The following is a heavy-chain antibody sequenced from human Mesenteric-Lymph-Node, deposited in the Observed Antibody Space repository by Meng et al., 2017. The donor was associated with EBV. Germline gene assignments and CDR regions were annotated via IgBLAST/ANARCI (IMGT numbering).Heavy chain of an antibody. CDR3: ARRVVGATTYFDY. J-gene: IGHJ4*02. CDR2: IYYSGST. D-gene: IGHD1-26*01. V-gene: IGHV4-39*01. Sequence: QLQLQEAGPGLVKPSETLSLTCTVSGGSISSSSYYWGWIRQPPGKGLEWIGSIYYSGSTYYNPSLKSRVTISVDTSKNQFSLKLSSVTAADTAVYYCARRVVGATTYFDYWGQGTLVTVSS. CDR1: GGSISSSSYY.